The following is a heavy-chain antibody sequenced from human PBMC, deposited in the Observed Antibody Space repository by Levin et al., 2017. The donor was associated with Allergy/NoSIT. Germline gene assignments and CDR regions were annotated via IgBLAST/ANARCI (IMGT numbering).Heavy chain of an antibody. CDR1: GYNFDKYW. CDR3: VRRNLPVAEIHSFDI. J-gene: IGHJ3*02. D-gene: IGHD6-19*01. CDR2: IYPGDSDT. Sequence: GESLKISCKGSGYNFDKYWIGWVRQMPGKGLDWMGIIYPGDSDTRYSPPFEGQVTIPADKSISTAYLQGSSLKASDAAIYYCVRRNLPVAEIHSFDIGGQGTMVTVSS. V-gene: IGHV5-51*01.